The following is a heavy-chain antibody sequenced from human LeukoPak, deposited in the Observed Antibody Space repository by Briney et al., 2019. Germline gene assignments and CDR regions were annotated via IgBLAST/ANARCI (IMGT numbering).Heavy chain of an antibody. CDR3: AKDWYETH. CDR2: ISDSDDST. J-gene: IGHJ4*02. CDR1: GFTFSSYA. Sequence: GGSLRLSCVASGFTFSSYAMTWVRQAPGEGLEWVSAISDSDDSTYYADSVKGRFTISRDISKNTVYLQMNSLRAEDTAIYYCAKDWYETHWGQGTLVTVSS. D-gene: IGHD1-14*01. V-gene: IGHV3-23*01.